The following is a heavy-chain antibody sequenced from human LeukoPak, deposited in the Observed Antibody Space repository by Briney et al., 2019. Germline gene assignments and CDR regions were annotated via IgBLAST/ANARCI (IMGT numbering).Heavy chain of an antibody. CDR3: ARDWGVSARPGYMDV. D-gene: IGHD6-6*01. J-gene: IGHJ6*03. CDR1: GGSISSNY. Sequence: SETLSLTCTVSGGSISSNYWSWIRQPPGKGLEWIGYISYSGSTNYNPSLKSRVTISVDTSKNQFSLRLSSVTAADTAVYYCARDWGVSARPGYMDVWGKGTTVTVSS. V-gene: IGHV4-59*01. CDR2: ISYSGST.